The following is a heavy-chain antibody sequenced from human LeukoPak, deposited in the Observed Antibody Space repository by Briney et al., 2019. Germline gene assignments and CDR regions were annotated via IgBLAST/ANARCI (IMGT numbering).Heavy chain of an antibody. CDR1: GYTFTGYY. J-gene: IGHJ6*02. CDR3: ARAGHIVVVPAAKADYYYGMDV. CDR2: INPNSGGT. D-gene: IGHD2-2*01. V-gene: IGHV1-2*06. Sequence: ASVTVSCKASGYTFTGYYMHWVRQAPGQGLEWMGRINPNSGGTNYAQKFQGRVTMTRDTSISTAYMELSRLRSDDTAVYYCARAGHIVVVPAAKADYYYGMDVWGQGTTVTVSS.